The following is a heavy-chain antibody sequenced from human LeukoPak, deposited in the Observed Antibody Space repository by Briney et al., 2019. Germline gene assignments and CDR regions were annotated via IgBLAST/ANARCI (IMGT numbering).Heavy chain of an antibody. Sequence: ASVKVPCKASGYTFTSYGISWVRQAPGQGLEWMGWISAYNGNTNYAQKLQGRVTMTTDTSTSTAYMELRSLRSDDTAVYYCAKDLEEDYDFWSGYFDYWGQGTLVTVSS. CDR2: ISAYNGNT. J-gene: IGHJ4*02. CDR1: GYTFTSYG. CDR3: AKDLEEDYDFWSGYFDY. D-gene: IGHD3-3*01. V-gene: IGHV1-18*01.